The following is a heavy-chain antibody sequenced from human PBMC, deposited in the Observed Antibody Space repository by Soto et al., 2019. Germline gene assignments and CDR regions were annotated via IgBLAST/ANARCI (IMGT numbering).Heavy chain of an antibody. CDR3: ARAKTGYCSGGSCSFFDY. CDR2: INPNSGGT. V-gene: IGHV1-2*02. Sequence: ASVKVSCKASGYTFIGYYMHWVRQAPGQGLEWVGWINPNSGGTNYAQKFQGRVTMTRDTSISTAYMDLSRLRSDDTAVYYCARAKTGYCSGGSCSFFDYWGQGTRVTVS. CDR1: GYTFIGYY. J-gene: IGHJ4*02. D-gene: IGHD2-15*01.